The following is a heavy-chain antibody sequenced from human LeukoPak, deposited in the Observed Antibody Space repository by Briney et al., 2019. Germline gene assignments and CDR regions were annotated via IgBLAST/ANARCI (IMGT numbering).Heavy chain of an antibody. CDR3: ARGGYSGYDYDC. Sequence: ASVKVSFKASGYIFTGYYMHWVRQAPGQGLEWMGWSNPNSGGTNYAQKFQGRVTMTRDTSISTAYMDLSSLRSDDTAVYYCARGGYSGYDYDCWGQGTLVTVSS. J-gene: IGHJ4*02. CDR2: SNPNSGGT. CDR1: GYIFTGYY. V-gene: IGHV1-2*02. D-gene: IGHD5-12*01.